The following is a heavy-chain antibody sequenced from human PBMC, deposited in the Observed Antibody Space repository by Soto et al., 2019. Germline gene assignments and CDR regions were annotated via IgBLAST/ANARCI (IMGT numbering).Heavy chain of an antibody. J-gene: IGHJ4*02. V-gene: IGHV3-48*03. CDR1: VFTLSIYE. CDR3: ARSGTYEPLYY. Sequence: WGSLLLSCAASVFTLSIYEMNWVRQAPGKGLEWVSYISGSGRTIYYADSVNGRFTISRDNAKNSLYLQMNSLRAEDTAVYYCARSGTYEPLYYWGQGTLVTVSS. D-gene: IGHD1-26*01. CDR2: ISGSGRTI.